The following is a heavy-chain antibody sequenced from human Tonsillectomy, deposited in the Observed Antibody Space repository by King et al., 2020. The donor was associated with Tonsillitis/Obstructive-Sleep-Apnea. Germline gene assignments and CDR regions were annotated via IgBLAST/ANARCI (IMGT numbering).Heavy chain of an antibody. Sequence: QLQESGPGLMKPPETLSLTCTVSGGSISSYYWSWIRQPPGKGLEWIGYIYDSGSTNYNPSLKSRVTISVDTSKNQFSLKLSSVTAADTAVYYCARDIVLEAGGDAFDIWGHGTMVTVSS. CDR2: IYDSGST. V-gene: IGHV4-59*01. CDR3: ARDIVLEAGGDAFDI. J-gene: IGHJ3*02. D-gene: IGHD2-21*01. CDR1: GGSISSYY.